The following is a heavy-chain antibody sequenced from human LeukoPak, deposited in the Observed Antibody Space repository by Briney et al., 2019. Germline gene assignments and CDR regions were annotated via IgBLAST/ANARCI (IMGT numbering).Heavy chain of an antibody. J-gene: IGHJ4*02. D-gene: IGHD3-22*01. CDR1: GFTFDDYA. CDR2: ISWNSGSI. CDR3: AKGSYYYDSSGYAPFDY. V-gene: IGHV3-9*01. Sequence: TGGSLRLSCAASGFTFDDYAMHWVRQAPGKGLEWVSGISWNSGSIGYADSVKGRFTISRDNAKNSLYLQMNSLRAEDTALYYCAKGSYYYDSSGYAPFDYWGQGTLVTVSS.